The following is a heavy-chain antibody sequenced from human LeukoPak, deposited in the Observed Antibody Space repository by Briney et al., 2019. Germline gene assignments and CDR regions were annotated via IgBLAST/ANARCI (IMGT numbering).Heavy chain of an antibody. CDR3: ARGYYDFWSGYSSFDY. D-gene: IGHD3-3*01. Sequence: SETLSLTCTVSGGSISSGSYYWSWIRQPAGKGLEWIGRIYTSGSTNYNPSLKSRVTISVDTSKNQFSLKLSSVTAADTAVYYCARGYYDFWSGYSSFDYWGQGTLVTVSS. J-gene: IGHJ4*02. V-gene: IGHV4-61*02. CDR2: IYTSGST. CDR1: GGSISSGSYY.